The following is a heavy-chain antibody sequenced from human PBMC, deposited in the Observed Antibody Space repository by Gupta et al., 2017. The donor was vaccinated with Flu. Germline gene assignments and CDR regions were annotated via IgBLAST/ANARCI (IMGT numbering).Heavy chain of an antibody. CDR1: GYSLSRGGYF. D-gene: IGHD3-16*01. J-gene: IGHJ6*02. Sequence: QVQLQESGPGLVKTSPTLSLTCAVSGYSLSRGGYFWHWIRQSPGKGLEWIGYIYYSGNTDYNPSLKSRVTISEDLSRNQFSLRLSAVTAADTAVYYCARAEVTRPGGKFYYYGMDVWGQGTTVTVSS. V-gene: IGHV4-31*11. CDR2: IYYSGNT. CDR3: ARAEVTRPGGKFYYYGMDV.